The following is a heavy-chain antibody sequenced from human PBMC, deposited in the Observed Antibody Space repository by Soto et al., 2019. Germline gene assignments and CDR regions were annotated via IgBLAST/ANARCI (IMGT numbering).Heavy chain of an antibody. Sequence: GGSLRLSCAASGFTFSSYSMNWVRQAPGKGLEWVSSISSSSSYIYYADSVKGRFTISRDNAKNSLYLQMNSLRAEDTAVYYCATLSGLGDPLGFDYWGQGTLVTVSS. D-gene: IGHD7-27*01. J-gene: IGHJ4*02. CDR3: ATLSGLGDPLGFDY. CDR2: ISSSSSYI. V-gene: IGHV3-21*01. CDR1: GFTFSSYS.